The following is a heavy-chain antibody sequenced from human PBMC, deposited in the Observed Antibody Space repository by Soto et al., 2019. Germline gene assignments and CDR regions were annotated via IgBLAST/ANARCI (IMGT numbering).Heavy chain of an antibody. Sequence: QVQLQQWGAGLLKPSETLSLTCAVYGGSFSGYYWSWIRQPPGKGLEWIGEINHSGSTNYNPSLESLVTISVDTSQNQFSLKLSSVTAAHTAVYSCARPVSAYWGKGTLVTVSS. CDR3: ARPVSAY. J-gene: IGHJ4*02. V-gene: IGHV4-34*01. CDR1: GGSFSGYY. CDR2: INHSGST. D-gene: IGHD2-8*01.